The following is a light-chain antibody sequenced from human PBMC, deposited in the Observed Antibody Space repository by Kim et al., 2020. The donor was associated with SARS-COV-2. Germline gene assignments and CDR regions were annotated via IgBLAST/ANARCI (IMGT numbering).Light chain of an antibody. CDR3: HQYYSAPYT. CDR1: QSVLHTSNNINY. V-gene: IGKV4-1*01. J-gene: IGKJ2*01. CDR2: WAS. Sequence: RATINCKSSQSVLHTSNNINYLAWYQQKPGQPPKLLIYWASSRESGVPDRFSGSGSGTDFTLTISSLQAEDVAVYNCHQYYSAPYTFGQGTKLEI.